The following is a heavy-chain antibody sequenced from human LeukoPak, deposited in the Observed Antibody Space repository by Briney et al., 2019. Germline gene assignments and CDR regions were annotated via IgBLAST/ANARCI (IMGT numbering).Heavy chain of an antibody. V-gene: IGHV4-61*01. CDR2: IYYSGST. D-gene: IGHD3-9*01. Sequence: SETLSLTCTVSGGSVSSGSYYWSWIRQPPGKGLEWIGYIYYSGSTNYNPSLKSRVTISVDTSKNQFSLKLSSVTAADTAVYYCARDLPYYDILPGYNAFDIWGQGTMVTVSS. CDR1: GGSVSSGSYY. J-gene: IGHJ3*02. CDR3: ARDLPYYDILPGYNAFDI.